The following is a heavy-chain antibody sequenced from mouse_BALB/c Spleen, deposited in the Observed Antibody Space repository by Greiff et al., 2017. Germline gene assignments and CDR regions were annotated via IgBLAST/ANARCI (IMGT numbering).Heavy chain of an antibody. CDR1: GFTFSSYA. J-gene: IGHJ3*01. D-gene: IGHD1-1*01. CDR2: ISSGGSYT. CDR3: ASTDGAWFAY. V-gene: IGHV5-9-4*01. Sequence: DVKLVESGGGLVKPGGSLKLSCAASGFTFSSYAMSWVRQSPEKRLEWVAEISSGGSYTYYPDTVTGRFTISRDNAKNTLYLEMSSLRSEDTAMYYCASTDGAWFAYWGQGTLVTVSA.